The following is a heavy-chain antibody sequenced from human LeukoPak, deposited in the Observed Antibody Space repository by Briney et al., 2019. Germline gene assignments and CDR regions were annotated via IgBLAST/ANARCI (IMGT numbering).Heavy chain of an antibody. CDR1: GYTFTSYY. CDR2: INPSTSST. D-gene: IGHD2-2*01. Sequence: ASVKVSCKASGYTFTSYYVHWVRQAPGQGLEWMGMINPSTSSTCYAQKFQGRVTMTRDTSTSTVYMELSSLRSEDTAVYYCARDQHYQLPFDYWGRGTLVTVSS. CDR3: ARDQHYQLPFDY. V-gene: IGHV1-46*01. J-gene: IGHJ4*02.